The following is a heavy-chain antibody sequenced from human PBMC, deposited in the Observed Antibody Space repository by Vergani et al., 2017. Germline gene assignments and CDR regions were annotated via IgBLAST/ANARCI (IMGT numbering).Heavy chain of an antibody. J-gene: IGHJ4*02. Sequence: EVQLVESGGGLVQPGGSLRLSCAASGFTFSDHYMDWVRQAPGKGLEWVGRTRNKANSYTTEYAASVKGRFTISRDASKNSLYLQMNSLKTEDTAVYYGASMIDSSGYLFDYWGQGTLVTVSS. CDR1: GFTFSDHY. CDR2: TRNKANSYTT. V-gene: IGHV3-72*01. D-gene: IGHD3-22*01. CDR3: ASMIDSSGYLFDY.